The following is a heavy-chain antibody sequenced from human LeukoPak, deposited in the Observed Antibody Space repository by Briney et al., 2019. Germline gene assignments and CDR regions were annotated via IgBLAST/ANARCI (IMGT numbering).Heavy chain of an antibody. V-gene: IGHV3-33*08. CDR3: ARGGEQWLRYFDY. D-gene: IGHD6-19*01. CDR2: IWYDGSNK. CDR1: GFTFSTYA. Sequence: GGSLRLSCAASGFTFSTYAVSWDRQAPGKGLEWVAVIWYDGSNKYYADSVKGRFTISRDNSKNTLYLQMNSLRAEGTAVYYCARGGEQWLRYFDYWGQGTLVTVSS. J-gene: IGHJ4*02.